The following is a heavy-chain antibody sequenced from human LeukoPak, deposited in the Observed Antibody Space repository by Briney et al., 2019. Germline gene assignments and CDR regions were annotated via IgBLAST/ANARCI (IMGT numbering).Heavy chain of an antibody. Sequence: GASVKVSCKVSGYTLTELSMHWVRQAPGKGLEWMGGFDPEDGETIYAQKFQGRVTMTEDTSTDTAYMELSSLRSEDTAVYYCATXGSGWYNFDYWGQGTLVTVSS. D-gene: IGHD6-19*01. CDR2: FDPEDGET. V-gene: IGHV1-24*01. J-gene: IGHJ4*02. CDR1: GYTLTELS. CDR3: ATXGSGWYNFDY.